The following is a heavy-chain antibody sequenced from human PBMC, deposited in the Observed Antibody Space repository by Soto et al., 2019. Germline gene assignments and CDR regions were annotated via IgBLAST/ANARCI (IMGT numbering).Heavy chain of an antibody. D-gene: IGHD1-1*01. CDR2: LNPNTGDS. CDR1: GYTFTSYD. CDR3: ARRAETNGWNGFGADKYYFDF. Sequence: ASVKVSCKASGYTFTSYDIYWVRQATGQGLEWMGWLNPNTGDSAYAQKFQGRVSVTSDTSINTVHMELSSLRSEDTAVYYCARRAETNGWNGFGADKYYFDFWGQGTLVTVSS. J-gene: IGHJ4*02. V-gene: IGHV1-8*01.